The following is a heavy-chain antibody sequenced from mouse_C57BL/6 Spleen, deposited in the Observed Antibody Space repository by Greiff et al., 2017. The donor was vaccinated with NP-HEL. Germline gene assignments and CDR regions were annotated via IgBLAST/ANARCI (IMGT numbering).Heavy chain of an antibody. Sequence: EVKLVESGGGLVKPGGSLKLSCAASGFTFSDYGMHWVRQAPEKGLEWVAYISSGSSTIYYADTVKGRFTISRDNAKNTLFLQMTSLRSEDTAMYYCARPAYYVSPWFAYWGQGTLVTVSA. V-gene: IGHV5-17*01. CDR1: GFTFSDYG. CDR3: ARPAYYVSPWFAY. CDR2: ISSGSSTI. J-gene: IGHJ3*01. D-gene: IGHD2-10*01.